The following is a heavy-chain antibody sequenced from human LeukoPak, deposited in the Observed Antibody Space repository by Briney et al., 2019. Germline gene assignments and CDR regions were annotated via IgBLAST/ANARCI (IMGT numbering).Heavy chain of an antibody. CDR1: GGSISSYY. J-gene: IGHJ6*02. D-gene: IGHD3-3*01. Sequence: SETLSLTCTASGGSISSYYWSWIRQPPGKGLEWIGYIYYSGSTNYNPSLKSRVTISVDTSKNQFSLKLSSVTAADTAVYYCARGLVLVGMDVWGQGTTVTVSS. V-gene: IGHV4-59*08. CDR2: IYYSGST. CDR3: ARGLVLVGMDV.